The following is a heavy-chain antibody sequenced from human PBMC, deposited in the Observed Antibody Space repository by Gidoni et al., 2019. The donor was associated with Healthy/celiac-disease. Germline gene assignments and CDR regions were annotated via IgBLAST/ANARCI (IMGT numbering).Heavy chain of an antibody. CDR3: ARHSTSIVATILGSYGMDV. D-gene: IGHD5-12*01. V-gene: IGHV4-39*01. J-gene: IGHJ6*02. CDR1: GGSISSSIYS. Sequence: QLQLQESGPGLVKPSETLSLTCTVSGGSISSSIYSWGWIRQPPGKGLEWIGIIYYSGSTYYNPSLKSRVTISVDTSKNQFSLKLSSVTAADTAVYYCARHSTSIVATILGSYGMDVWGQGTTVTVSS. CDR2: IYYSGST.